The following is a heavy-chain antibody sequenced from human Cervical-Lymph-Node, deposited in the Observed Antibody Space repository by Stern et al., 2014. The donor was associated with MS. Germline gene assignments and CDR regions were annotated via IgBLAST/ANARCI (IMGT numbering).Heavy chain of an antibody. D-gene: IGHD5-24*01. CDR2: IKQDGSVT. CDR1: GLTFSNFW. J-gene: IGHJ4*02. Sequence: EVQLVQSGGGLVQPGGSLRLSCAASGLTFSNFWMSWVRQAPGKGLEWVANIKQDGSVTYYVESVEGRFTISRDNAKNSLFLQMNSLRVEDTAVYYCTRDYGYNDYWGQGTLVTVSP. CDR3: TRDYGYNDY. V-gene: IGHV3-7*01.